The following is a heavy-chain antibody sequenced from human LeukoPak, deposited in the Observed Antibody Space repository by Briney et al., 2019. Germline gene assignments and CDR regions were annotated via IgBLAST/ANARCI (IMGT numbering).Heavy chain of an antibody. Sequence: GASVKVSCKASGYTFTGYYMHWVRQAPGQGLEWMGWINPDSGGTNYAQKFQGRVTMTRDTSISTAYMELSRLRSDDRAVYYCATKSEYSSSWYSLDYWGQGTLVTVSS. CDR2: INPDSGGT. J-gene: IGHJ4*02. V-gene: IGHV1-2*02. CDR1: GYTFTGYY. D-gene: IGHD6-13*01. CDR3: ATKSEYSSSWYSLDY.